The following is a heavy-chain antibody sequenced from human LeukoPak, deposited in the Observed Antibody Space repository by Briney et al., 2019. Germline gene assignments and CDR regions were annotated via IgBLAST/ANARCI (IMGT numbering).Heavy chain of an antibody. D-gene: IGHD3-10*01. J-gene: IGHJ4*02. Sequence: GGSLRLSCAASGFTFSSYDMHWVRQAPGKGLEWVAFIRYDGNNKYYTDSVKGRFTVSRDNAKNSLYLQMNSLRAEDTAVYYCARDSDFGFDYWGQGTLVTVSS. V-gene: IGHV3-30*02. CDR3: ARDSDFGFDY. CDR2: IRYDGNNK. CDR1: GFTFSSYD.